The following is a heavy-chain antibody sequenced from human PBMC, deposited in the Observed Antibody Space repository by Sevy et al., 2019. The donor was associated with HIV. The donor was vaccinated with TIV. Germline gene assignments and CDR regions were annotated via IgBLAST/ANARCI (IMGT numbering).Heavy chain of an antibody. V-gene: IGHV3-73*01. D-gene: IGHD2-15*01. CDR1: GFTFSGSA. CDR3: TRPLLPLDYNYGMDV. J-gene: IGHJ6*02. Sequence: GGSLRLSCAASGFTFSGSAMHWVRQASGKGLEWVGRIRSKANSYATAYAASVKGRFTISRDDSKNTAYLQMNSLKTEDTAVYYCTRPLLPLDYNYGMDVWGQGTTVTVSS. CDR2: IRSKANSYAT.